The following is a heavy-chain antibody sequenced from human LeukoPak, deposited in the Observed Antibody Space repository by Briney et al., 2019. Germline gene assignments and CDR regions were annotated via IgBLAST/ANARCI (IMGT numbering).Heavy chain of an antibody. Sequence: SGGSLRLSCAAPGFTFSSYKMNWVRQAPGKGLEWVSSISGDSRYIYYADSLKGRFTISRDNAKNSLHLQMNSLRAEDTAVYYCARDPGTVADTYFDYWGPGTLVTVSS. CDR1: GFTFSSYK. CDR2: ISGDSRYI. D-gene: IGHD6-19*01. CDR3: ARDPGTVADTYFDY. V-gene: IGHV3-21*01. J-gene: IGHJ4*02.